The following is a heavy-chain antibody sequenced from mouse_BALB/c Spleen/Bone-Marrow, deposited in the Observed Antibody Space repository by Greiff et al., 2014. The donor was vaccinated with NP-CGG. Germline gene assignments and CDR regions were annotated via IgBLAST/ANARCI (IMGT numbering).Heavy chain of an antibody. V-gene: IGHV3-1*02. CDR2: IYYSGST. CDR1: GYSITSGYS. D-gene: IGHD2-1*01. J-gene: IGHJ3*01. CDR3: ARRGIYYGNYVFAY. Sequence: VQLQQSGPDLVKPSQTLSLTCTVPGYSITSGYSWHWIRQFPGNKLEWMGYIYYSGSTNYNPSLKSRISITRDTSKNQFFLQLNSVTTEDTATYYCARRGIYYGNYVFAYWGQGTLVTVSA.